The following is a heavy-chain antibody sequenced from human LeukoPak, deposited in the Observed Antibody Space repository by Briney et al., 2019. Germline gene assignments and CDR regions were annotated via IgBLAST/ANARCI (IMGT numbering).Heavy chain of an antibody. Sequence: GESLKISCKGSGYIFANYWIGWVRQMPGKGLEWMGIIFPGDSNARYSPSFQGQVTISADKSISTAYLQWSSLKASDTAMYYCARPGGYGSGSYRYWGQGTLVTVSS. CDR2: IFPGDSNA. CDR3: ARPGGYGSGSYRY. D-gene: IGHD3-10*01. J-gene: IGHJ4*02. CDR1: GYIFANYW. V-gene: IGHV5-51*01.